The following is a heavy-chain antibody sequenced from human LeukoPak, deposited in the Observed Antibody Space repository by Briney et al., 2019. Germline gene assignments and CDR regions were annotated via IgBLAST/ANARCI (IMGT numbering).Heavy chain of an antibody. V-gene: IGHV3-53*01. Sequence: PGGSLRLSCAASGFTVSSNYMSWVRQAPGKGLEWVSVIYSGGTTYYADSVKGRFTISRDNSNNNLYLLMNGLRAEDTALYYCARGPVTRFEIWGQGTMVTVSS. CDR3: ARGPVTRFEI. J-gene: IGHJ3*02. D-gene: IGHD4-17*01. CDR2: IYSGGTT. CDR1: GFTVSSNY.